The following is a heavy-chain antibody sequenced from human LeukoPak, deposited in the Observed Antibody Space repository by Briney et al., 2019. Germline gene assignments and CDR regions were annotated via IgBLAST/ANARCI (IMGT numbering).Heavy chain of an antibody. CDR1: GFTFSDYA. D-gene: IGHD6-19*01. Sequence: GGSLRLSCAASGFTFSDYAMSWVRQAPGKGLAWVSGISGSGASTYYADSVKGRFTISRDNSKNTLFLQMNSLRAEDTAVYYCAKDRGHSTGWYTEYWGQGTLVTVSS. CDR3: AKDRGHSTGWYTEY. V-gene: IGHV3-23*01. J-gene: IGHJ4*02. CDR2: ISGSGAST.